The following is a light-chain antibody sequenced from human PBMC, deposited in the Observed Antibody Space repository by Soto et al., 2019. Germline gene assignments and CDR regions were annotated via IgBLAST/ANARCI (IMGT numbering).Light chain of an antibody. CDR1: SSDVGRYNL. J-gene: IGLJ2*01. Sequence: QSALTQPASVSGSPGQSITISCTGTSSDVGRYNLVSWYQQLPGKAPKLIIFEVNERPSCISNRFSGSKSGNTASLTISELQGEDEAHYYCCSYAGSSIFVFGGGTKVTVL. CDR3: CSYAGSSIFV. CDR2: EVN. V-gene: IGLV2-23*02.